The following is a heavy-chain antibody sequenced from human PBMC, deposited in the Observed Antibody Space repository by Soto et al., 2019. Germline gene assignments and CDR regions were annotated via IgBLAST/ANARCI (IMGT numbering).Heavy chain of an antibody. V-gene: IGHV4-39*01. CDR3: ARTPGLEFGELLRRNGIDYYGMDV. CDR1: GGSISSSSYY. J-gene: IGHJ6*02. Sequence: QLQLQESGPGLVKPSETLSLTCTVSGGSISSSSYYWGWIRQPPGKGLEWIGSIYYSGSTYYNPSLKSRVTISVDTSKNQFSLKLSSVTAADTAVYYCARTPGLEFGELLRRNGIDYYGMDVWGQGTTVTVSS. CDR2: IYYSGST. D-gene: IGHD3-10*01.